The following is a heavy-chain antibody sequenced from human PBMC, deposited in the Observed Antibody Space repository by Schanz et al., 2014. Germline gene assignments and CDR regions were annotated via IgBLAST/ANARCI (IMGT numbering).Heavy chain of an antibody. CDR3: AKGMGYCSGGTCYDYYYYGLDV. CDR1: GFTFSDYY. V-gene: IGHV3-23*01. D-gene: IGHD2-15*01. CDR2: ISHSGGSK. J-gene: IGHJ6*02. Sequence: EVQLLESGGGLVQPGGSLRLSCAASGFTFSDYYMNWVRQAPGKGLEWVSSISHSGGSKYYADSVKGRFTISRDNSENTLYLQMNSLSADDTAVFYCAKGMGYCSGGTCYDYYYYGLDVWGQGTTVTVSS.